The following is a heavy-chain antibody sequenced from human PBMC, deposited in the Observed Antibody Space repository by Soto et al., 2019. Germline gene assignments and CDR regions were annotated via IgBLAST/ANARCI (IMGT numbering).Heavy chain of an antibody. Sequence: SETLSLTCTVSGGSISSYYWSWIRQPPGKGLEWIGSSSYTGNTNFNPSLRSRVTISLDTSKNQFSLRLTSVTASDTAVYYCARPDSSSWAAPFGSWGQGTLVTVSS. CDR1: GGSISSYY. CDR2: SSYTGNT. J-gene: IGHJ4*02. V-gene: IGHV4-59*08. CDR3: ARPDSSSWAAPFGS. D-gene: IGHD6-13*01.